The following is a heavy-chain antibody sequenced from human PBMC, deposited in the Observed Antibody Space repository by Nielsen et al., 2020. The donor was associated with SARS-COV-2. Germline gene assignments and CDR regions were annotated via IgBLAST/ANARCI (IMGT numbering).Heavy chain of an antibody. CDR1: GFTFSSYA. J-gene: IGHJ4*02. Sequence: GESLKISCAASGFTFSSYAMSWVRQAPGKGLELVSAISGSGGSTYYADSVKGRFTISRDNSKNTLYLQMNSLRAEDTAVYYCAKDTPYYYDTWYWGQGTLVTVSS. CDR3: AKDTPYYYDTWY. CDR2: ISGSGGST. D-gene: IGHD3-22*01. V-gene: IGHV3-23*01.